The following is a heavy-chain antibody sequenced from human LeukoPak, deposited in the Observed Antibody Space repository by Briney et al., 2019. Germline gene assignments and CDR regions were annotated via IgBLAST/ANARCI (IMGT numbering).Heavy chain of an antibody. CDR3: ARLSIKEGTRAWFDP. V-gene: IGHV4-59*08. CDR2: IYYSGST. J-gene: IGHJ5*02. Sequence: SETLSLTCTVSGGSISSYYWSWIRQPPAKGLEWIGYIYYSGSTNYNPSLKSRVTISVDTSKNQFSLKLSSVTAADTAVYYCARLSIKEGTRAWFDPWGQGTLVTVSS. CDR1: GGSISSYY. D-gene: IGHD6-6*01.